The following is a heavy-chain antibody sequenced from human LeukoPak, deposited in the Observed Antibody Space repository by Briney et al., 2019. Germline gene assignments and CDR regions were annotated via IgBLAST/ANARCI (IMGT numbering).Heavy chain of an antibody. Sequence: SETLSLTCTVSGDSISSYYWSWIRQPPGKGLEYIGHIYSSGSTNYNPSLKSRVTISVDTSKNQFSLKLSSVTAADTAVYYCASSSGIRHLGYWGQGTLVTVSS. D-gene: IGHD3-10*01. CDR2: IYSSGST. J-gene: IGHJ4*02. V-gene: IGHV4-59*01. CDR1: GDSISSYY. CDR3: ASSSGIRHLGY.